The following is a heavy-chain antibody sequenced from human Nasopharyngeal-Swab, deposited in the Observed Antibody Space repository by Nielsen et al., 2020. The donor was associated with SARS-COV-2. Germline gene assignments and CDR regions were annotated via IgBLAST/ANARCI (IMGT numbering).Heavy chain of an antibody. D-gene: IGHD3-3*01. V-gene: IGHV3-7*03. CDR3: AKDIRGYYDFSP. Sequence: GESLKISCPASGFTFSQFWMNWVRQAPGKGLEWVANIKEDGSEANYVGSVRGRFTISRDNAENSLYLQMNSLRAEDTAVYYCAKDIRGYYDFSPWGLGTLVTVAS. J-gene: IGHJ5*02. CDR1: GFTFSQFW. CDR2: IKEDGSEA.